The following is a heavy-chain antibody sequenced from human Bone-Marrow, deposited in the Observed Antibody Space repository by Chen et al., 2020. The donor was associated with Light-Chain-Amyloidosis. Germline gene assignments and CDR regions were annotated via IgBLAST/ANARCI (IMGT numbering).Heavy chain of an antibody. Sequence: EVQLEQSGPEVKQPGESLTISCKGYGSTLPNYWIGWVRRMPGKGLEWMGVIYPDDSDARYSPSFEGQVTISADKSITTAYLQWRSLKASDTAMYYCARRRDGYNFDYWGQGTLVTVSS. CDR3: ARRRDGYNFDY. CDR1: GSTLPNYW. V-gene: IGHV5-51*01. CDR2: IYPDDSDA. D-gene: IGHD5-12*01. J-gene: IGHJ4*02.